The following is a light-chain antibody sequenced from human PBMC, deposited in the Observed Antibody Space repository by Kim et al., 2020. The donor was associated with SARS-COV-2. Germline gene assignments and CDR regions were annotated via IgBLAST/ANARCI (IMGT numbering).Light chain of an antibody. Sequence: PAQRPSITCRGSAFRYECAYWYQQRLRQAPVLLIYKDSEMPSGIPDRFSGSSSGTTGTLTVSGVQAEDEADYYCKSADSSGTYLWVFGGGTQLTVL. CDR1: AFRYEC. CDR3: KSADSSGTYLWV. J-gene: IGLJ3*02. V-gene: IGLV3-25*03. CDR2: KDS.